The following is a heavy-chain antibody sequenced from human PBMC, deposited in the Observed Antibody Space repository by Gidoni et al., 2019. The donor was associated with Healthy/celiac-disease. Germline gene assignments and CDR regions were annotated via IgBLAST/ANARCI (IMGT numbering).Heavy chain of an antibody. CDR3: ARRMEYYYDSSGYYH. J-gene: IGHJ5*02. CDR2: IYYSGST. D-gene: IGHD3-22*01. Sequence: QLQLQESGPGLVKPSETLSLTCTVSGGSISRSSYYWGWIRQPPGKGLEWIGSIYYSGSTYYNPSLKSRVTISVDTSKNQFSLKLSSVTAADTAVYYCARRMEYYYDSSGYYHWGQGTLVTVSS. CDR1: GGSISRSSYY. V-gene: IGHV4-39*01.